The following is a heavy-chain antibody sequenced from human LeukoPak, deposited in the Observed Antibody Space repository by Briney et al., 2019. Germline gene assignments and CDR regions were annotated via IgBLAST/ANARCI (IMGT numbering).Heavy chain of an antibody. D-gene: IGHD6-13*01. J-gene: IGHJ4*02. CDR3: ARDMGRAWYGPPDY. CDR2: ISYDGSEK. CDR1: GFTFSSYG. V-gene: IGHV3-33*08. Sequence: GGSLRLSCAASGFTFSSYGMYWVRQAPGKGLEWVAAISYDGSEKYHADSVKGRFTISRDDSKNTLYLQMNSLRAEDTAVYFCARDMGRAWYGPPDYWGQGTLVTVSS.